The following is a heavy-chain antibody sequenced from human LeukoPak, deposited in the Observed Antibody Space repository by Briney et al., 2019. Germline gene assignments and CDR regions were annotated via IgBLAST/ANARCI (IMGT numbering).Heavy chain of an antibody. Sequence: GESLQISCKGSGYSFTSYCICWVRQMPGKGLEWMGIIYPGDSDTRYSPSFQDQVTISSDKSISTAYLQWSSLKASDTPMYYCARRDRYYYGMDVWGHGTTVTVSS. CDR3: ARRDRYYYGMDV. J-gene: IGHJ6*02. CDR1: GYSFTSYC. V-gene: IGHV5-51*01. CDR2: IYPGDSDT.